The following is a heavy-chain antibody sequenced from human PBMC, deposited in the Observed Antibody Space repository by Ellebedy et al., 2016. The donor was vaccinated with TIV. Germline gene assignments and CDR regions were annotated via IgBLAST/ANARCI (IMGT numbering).Heavy chain of an antibody. CDR2: VRKKANSYST. V-gene: IGHV3-72*01. J-gene: IGHJ6*02. CDR3: ARDQYTSGSYGMDV. CDR1: GFTFSDHY. Sequence: GESLKISCEASGFTFSDHYMDWVRQAPGEGLEWIGRVRKKANSYSTEYAASVKGRLTISRDDSRNSLYLQMNSLKTEDTAVYFCARDQYTSGSYGMDVWGQGTTVTVSS. D-gene: IGHD5-18*01.